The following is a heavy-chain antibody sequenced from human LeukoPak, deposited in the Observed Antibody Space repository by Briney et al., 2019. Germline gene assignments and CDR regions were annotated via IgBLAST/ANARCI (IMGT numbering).Heavy chain of an antibody. V-gene: IGHV1-18*01. Sequence: ASVKVSCKASGYTFTSYGISWVRQAPGQGLEWMGWISAYNGNTNYAQKLQGKVTMTTDTSTSTAYMELRSLRSDDTAVYYCARAGDYVWGPIDGMDVWGQGTTVTVSS. CDR1: GYTFTSYG. CDR2: ISAYNGNT. J-gene: IGHJ6*02. D-gene: IGHD3-16*01. CDR3: ARAGDYVWGPIDGMDV.